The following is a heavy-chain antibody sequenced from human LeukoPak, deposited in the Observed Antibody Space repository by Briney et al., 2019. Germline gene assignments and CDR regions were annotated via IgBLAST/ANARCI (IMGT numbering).Heavy chain of an antibody. CDR3: ARAIEATRRSTGTCNYFDY. V-gene: IGHV3-11*06. D-gene: IGHD5-12*01. CDR1: GFTFSDYY. J-gene: IGHJ4*02. Sequence: GGSLRLSCAASGFTFSDYYMSWIRQAPGKGLEWVSYIASSSSYTNYADSVKGRFTISRDNAKNSLYLQMNSLRAEDTAAYYCARAIEATRRSTGTCNYFDYWGQGTLVTVPS. CDR2: IASSSSYT.